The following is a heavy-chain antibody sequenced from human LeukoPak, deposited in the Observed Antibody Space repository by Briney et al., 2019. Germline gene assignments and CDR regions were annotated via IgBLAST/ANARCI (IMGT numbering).Heavy chain of an antibody. Sequence: SETLSLTCTVSGGSISSYYWSWIRQPPGKGLEWIGYIYYSGSTNYNPSLKSRVTISVDTSKNQFSLKLSSVTAADTAVYYCARLYYYGSGVYQGTWFDPGGKGTLFT. CDR1: GGSISSYY. J-gene: IGHJ5*02. V-gene: IGHV4-59*01. CDR3: ARLYYYGSGVYQGTWFDP. CDR2: IYYSGST. D-gene: IGHD3-10*01.